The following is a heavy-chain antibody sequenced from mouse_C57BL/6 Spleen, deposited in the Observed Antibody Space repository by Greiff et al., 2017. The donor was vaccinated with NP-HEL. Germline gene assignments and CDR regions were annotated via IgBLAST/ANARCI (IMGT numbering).Heavy chain of an antibody. D-gene: IGHD2-2*01. CDR3: ARYGYDEYYFDY. J-gene: IGHJ2*01. CDR2: ISSGSSTI. CDR1: GFTFSDYG. Sequence: EVQVVESGGGLVKPGGSLKLSCAASGFTFSDYGMHWVRQAPEKGLEWVAYISSGSSTIYYADTVKGRFTIARDNAKNSLFLQMTSLRSEDTAMYYCARYGYDEYYFDYWGQGTTLTVSS. V-gene: IGHV5-17*01.